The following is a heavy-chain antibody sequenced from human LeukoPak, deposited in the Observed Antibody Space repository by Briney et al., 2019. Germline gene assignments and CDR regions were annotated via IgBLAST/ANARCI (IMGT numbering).Heavy chain of an antibody. CDR3: TTASPICSSTSCYSWYFDL. V-gene: IGHV3-23*01. D-gene: IGHD2-2*02. Sequence: PGGSLRLSCAASGFTFSSYAMSWVRQAPGKGLEWVSAISGSGGSTYYADSVKGRFTISRDNSKNTLYLQMNSLKTEDTPVYYCTTASPICSSTSCYSWYFDLWGRGTLVTVSS. CDR2: ISGSGGST. CDR1: GFTFSSYA. J-gene: IGHJ2*01.